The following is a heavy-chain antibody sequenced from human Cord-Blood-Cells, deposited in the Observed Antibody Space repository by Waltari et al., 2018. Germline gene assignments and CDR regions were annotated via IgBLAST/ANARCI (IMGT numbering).Heavy chain of an antibody. D-gene: IGHD5-18*01. V-gene: IGHV1-3*01. CDR1: GYNSTSSA. CDR2: INAGNGNT. CDR3: ARCRDVDTAIPFDY. J-gene: IGHJ4*02. Sequence: QVPLVQSGAEVKKPGASVRVPCKASGYNSTSSARLWVRQCPGQRLEWRGCINAGNGNTKYSQKFQGGVTITRDTSSSTAYMELSSLRSEDTAVYYCARCRDVDTAIPFDYWGQGTLVTVSA.